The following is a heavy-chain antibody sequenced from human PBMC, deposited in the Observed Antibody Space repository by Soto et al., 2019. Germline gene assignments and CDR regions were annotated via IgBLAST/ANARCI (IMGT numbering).Heavy chain of an antibody. J-gene: IGHJ4*02. Sequence: EVQLVESGGGLVQPGESLRLSCAASGLTFNTYWMTWVRQPPGKGLEWVANINPDGSVKYSVDSLKGRFTISRDNAKNSLSLHMNSLRAEDTAVYYCASARDYFFDYWGQGTLVTVSS. CDR3: ASARDYFFDY. CDR2: INPDGSVK. CDR1: GLTFNTYW. D-gene: IGHD2-21*01. V-gene: IGHV3-7*01.